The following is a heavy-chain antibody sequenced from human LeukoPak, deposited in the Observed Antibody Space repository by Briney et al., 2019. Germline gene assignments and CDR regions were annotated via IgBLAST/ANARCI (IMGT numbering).Heavy chain of an antibody. CDR2: IRQDGDTK. D-gene: IGHD6-13*01. Sequence: AGGSLRLSCAASGFPFNAYWMTWVRQAPGMGLEWVANIRQDGDTKYYVDSVKGRFTISRDNAMNSLYLQMNSLRAEDTAIYYCARSLPYGTTWYGRSDFWGQGTLVTVSS. CDR1: GFPFNAYW. J-gene: IGHJ4*02. CDR3: ARSLPYGTTWYGRSDF. V-gene: IGHV3-7*03.